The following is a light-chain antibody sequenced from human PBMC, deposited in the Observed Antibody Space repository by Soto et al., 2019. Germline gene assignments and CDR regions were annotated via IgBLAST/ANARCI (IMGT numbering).Light chain of an antibody. CDR1: KIGSKS. CDR3: QVWDSSSDHWV. CDR2: NDS. J-gene: IGLJ3*02. V-gene: IGLV3-21*02. Sequence: SYELTQPPSVSVAPGQTAWITCGGNKIGSKSVHWYQQKPGQAPVLIVYNDSDRPSGIPDRFSGSNSGNTATLTISRVEAGDEADYYCQVWDSSSDHWVFGGGTKVTVL.